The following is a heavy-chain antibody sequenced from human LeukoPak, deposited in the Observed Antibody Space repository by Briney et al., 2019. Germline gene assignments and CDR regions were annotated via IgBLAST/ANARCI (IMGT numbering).Heavy chain of an antibody. Sequence: PSETLSLTCTVSGGSVSSNGYFWNWIRQPPGKGLEWIGYIYNREGTNYNPSLKSRVTISVDTSNNMFSLRLSSVTAADTAVYFCARGRRKNYYGSETYSHVLVYFDYWGQGTLVTVSS. V-gene: IGHV4-61*08. CDR3: ARGRRKNYYGSETYSHVLVYFDY. J-gene: IGHJ4*02. CDR2: IYNREGT. CDR1: GGSVSSNGYF. D-gene: IGHD3-10*01.